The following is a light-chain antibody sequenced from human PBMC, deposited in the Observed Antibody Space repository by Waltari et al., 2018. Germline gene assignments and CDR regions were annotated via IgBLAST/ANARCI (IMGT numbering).Light chain of an antibody. CDR1: SSDVASYNL. CDR3: CSYAGSSTFPYV. J-gene: IGLJ1*01. V-gene: IGLV2-23*02. Sequence: QSALTQPASVSGSPGQSITSSCTGTSSDVASYNLVSWYQHHPGKAPKLKIYEVTKRPSGVSNRFSGSKSGNTASLTISGLQAEDEADYYCCSYAGSSTFPYVFGTGTKVTVL. CDR2: EVT.